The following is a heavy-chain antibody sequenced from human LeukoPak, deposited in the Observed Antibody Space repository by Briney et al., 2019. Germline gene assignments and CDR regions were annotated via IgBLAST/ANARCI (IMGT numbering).Heavy chain of an antibody. D-gene: IGHD3-3*01. Sequence: SVKVSCKASGGTFSSYAISWVRQAPGQGLEWMGGIIPIFGIANYAQKFQGRVTITADESTSTAYMELSSLRSEDTAVYYCASPLWSGYSDAFDIWGQGTMVTVSS. V-gene: IGHV1-69*13. CDR2: IIPIFGIA. CDR1: GGTFSSYA. CDR3: ASPLWSGYSDAFDI. J-gene: IGHJ3*02.